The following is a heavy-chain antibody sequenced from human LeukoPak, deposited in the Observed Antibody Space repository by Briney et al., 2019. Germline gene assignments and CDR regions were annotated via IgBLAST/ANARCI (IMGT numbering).Heavy chain of an antibody. J-gene: IGHJ6*02. Sequence: NPSETLSLTCTVSGGSISSYYWSWIRQPPGKGLEWIGYIYYSGSTNYNPSLKSRVTISVDTSKNQFSLKLGSVTAADTAVYYCARDRSRGSYLRPIYYYGMDVWGQGTTVTVSS. CDR3: ARDRSRGSYLRPIYYYGMDV. D-gene: IGHD1-26*01. CDR1: GGSISSYY. V-gene: IGHV4-59*01. CDR2: IYYSGST.